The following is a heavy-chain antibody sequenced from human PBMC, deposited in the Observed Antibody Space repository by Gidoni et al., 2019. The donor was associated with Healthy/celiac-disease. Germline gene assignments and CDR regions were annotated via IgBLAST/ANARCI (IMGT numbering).Heavy chain of an antibody. Sequence: QVQLVQSGAEVKKPGSSVKVSCKASGGTFSRYAISWVRQAPGQGLEWMGGIIPIFGPANYAQKFQGRVTLTADESTSTAYMELSSLRSEDTAVYYCARDHEDYWFDPWGQGTLVTVSS. CDR2: IIPIFGPA. J-gene: IGHJ5*02. CDR1: GGTFSRYA. V-gene: IGHV1-69*01. D-gene: IGHD2-15*01. CDR3: ARDHEDYWFDP.